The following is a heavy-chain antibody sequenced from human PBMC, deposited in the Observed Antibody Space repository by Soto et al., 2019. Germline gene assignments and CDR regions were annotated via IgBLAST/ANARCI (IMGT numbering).Heavy chain of an antibody. V-gene: IGHV3-23*01. D-gene: IGHD2-8*01. Sequence: PGSSLRLYCAASGCTFSTYTMSWVRQAPGKGLEWVSAISGSGSSTYYADSVKGRFTISRDNSKNTLYLQLNFLRAEDTAVYYCAKANPPSYWGQGTLVTVSS. J-gene: IGHJ4*02. CDR2: ISGSGSST. CDR3: AKANPPSY. CDR1: GCTFSTYT.